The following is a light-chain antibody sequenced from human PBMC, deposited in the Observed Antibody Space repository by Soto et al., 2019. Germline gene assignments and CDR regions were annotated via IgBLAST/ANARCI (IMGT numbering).Light chain of an antibody. CDR2: DTS. J-gene: IGKJ2*01. CDR1: QSVDSF. V-gene: IGKV3-11*01. Sequence: EIVLTQSPASLSLSPGERATLSCRASQSVDSFLAWYQQKSGRTPRLLIYDTSNRATGIPARFSGSGSGTDFTLTISRLEPEDFAVYYCQVRTDWPPFKYTFGQGTKLEVK. CDR3: QVRTDWPPFKYT.